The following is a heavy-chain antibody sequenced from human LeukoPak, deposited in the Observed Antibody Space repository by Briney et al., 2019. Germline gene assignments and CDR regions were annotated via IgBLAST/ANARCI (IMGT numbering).Heavy chain of an antibody. CDR2: ISAYNGNT. Sequence: GASVKVSCKTPGYTFSSFGISWVRQAPGQGLEWMAWISAYNGNTNYAQKFRGRVTVTIDTSTTTAYMELRSLRSDDTAVYYCTRDPPVGPSYYYYYMDVWGKGTTVTVSS. J-gene: IGHJ6*03. V-gene: IGHV1-18*01. CDR3: TRDPPVGPSYYYYYMDV. D-gene: IGHD1-26*01. CDR1: GYTFSSFG.